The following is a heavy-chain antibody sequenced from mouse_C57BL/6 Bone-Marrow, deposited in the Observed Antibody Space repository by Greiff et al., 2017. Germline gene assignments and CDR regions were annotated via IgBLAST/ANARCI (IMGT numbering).Heavy chain of an antibody. V-gene: IGHV1-64*01. D-gene: IGHD2-2*01. J-gene: IGHJ1*03. CDR2: IHPNSGST. CDR1: GYTFTSYW. Sequence: QVQLQQPGAELVKPGASVKLSCKASGYTFTSYWMHWVKQRPGQGLEWIGMIHPNSGSTNYNEKFKSKATLTVDKSSSTAYMQLSSLTSEDSAVYYCARRGLPDWYFDVWGTGTTVTVSS. CDR3: ARRGLPDWYFDV.